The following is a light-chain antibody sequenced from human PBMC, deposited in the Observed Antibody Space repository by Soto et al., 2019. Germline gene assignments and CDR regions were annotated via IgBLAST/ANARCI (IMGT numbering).Light chain of an antibody. Sequence: SVLTSPPSRPGPPEKSAAISSTGTSSDVGGYNYVSWYQQHPGKAPKLMIYEVNKRPSGVPDRFSGSKSGNTASLTVSGLQAEDEADYYCSSYAGSSNVFGTGTKVTVL. J-gene: IGLJ1*01. CDR1: SSDVGGYNY. CDR3: SSYAGSSNV. CDR2: EVN. V-gene: IGLV2-8*01.